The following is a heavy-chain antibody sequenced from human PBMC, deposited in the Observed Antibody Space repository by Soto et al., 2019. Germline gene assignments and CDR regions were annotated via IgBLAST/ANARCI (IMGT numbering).Heavy chain of an antibody. CDR2: INPNGGTT. J-gene: IGHJ4*02. D-gene: IGHD2-15*01. V-gene: IGHV1-46*01. Sequence: QVQLLQSGAEVKRPGASVNVSCKASGYTFTTYYMHWVRQAPGQGLEWLVIINPNGGTTTYSQKYQGTVTTSRATSTSTVYLELSSLRSGDTPVYYCARAGYCSGGTCFHGTCHYWGQGTLVTVSA. CDR3: ARAGYCSGGTCFHGTCHY. CDR1: GYTFTTYY.